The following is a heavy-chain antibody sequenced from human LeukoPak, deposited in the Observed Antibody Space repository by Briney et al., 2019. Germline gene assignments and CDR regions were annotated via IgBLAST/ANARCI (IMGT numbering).Heavy chain of an antibody. J-gene: IGHJ3*02. CDR3: ARDRGLRRGYSYGNAFDI. CDR2: ISSSSSYI. V-gene: IGHV3-21*01. Sequence: GGSLRLSCAASGFTFSSYSMNWVRQAPGKGLEWVSSISSSSSYIYYADSVKGRFTSSRDNAKNSLYLQMNSLRAEDTAVYYCARDRGLRRGYSYGNAFDIWGQGTMVTVSS. D-gene: IGHD5-18*01. CDR1: GFTFSSYS.